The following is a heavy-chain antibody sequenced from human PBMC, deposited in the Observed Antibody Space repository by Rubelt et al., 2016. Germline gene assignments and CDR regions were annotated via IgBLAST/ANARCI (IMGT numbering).Heavy chain of an antibody. CDR1: GYTFTGYY. Sequence: QVQLVQSGAEVKKPGSSVKVSCKASGYTFTGYYMHWVRQAPGQGLEWMGWINPNSGGTNYAQKFQGRVTMTRDTSISTAYMELSRLGSDDTAVYYCARDYCSGGSCYSVFDYWGQGTLVTVSS. CDR3: ARDYCSGGSCYSVFDY. J-gene: IGHJ4*02. V-gene: IGHV1-2*02. D-gene: IGHD2-15*01. CDR2: INPNSGGT.